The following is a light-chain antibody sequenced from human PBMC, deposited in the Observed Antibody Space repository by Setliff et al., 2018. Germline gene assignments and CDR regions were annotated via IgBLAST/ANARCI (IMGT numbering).Light chain of an antibody. Sequence: QSVLAQPASVSGSPGQSITISCTGTNSDIGTYNYVSWYQQYPGNPTKLVIYDGSHRSSVFSHRFSCSTAGTTASLTISGLQAEDEADYYCYSSTASTSYVFGTGTKVTVL. CDR3: YSSTASTSYV. V-gene: IGLV2-14*01. CDR1: NSDIGTYNY. J-gene: IGLJ1*01. CDR2: DGS.